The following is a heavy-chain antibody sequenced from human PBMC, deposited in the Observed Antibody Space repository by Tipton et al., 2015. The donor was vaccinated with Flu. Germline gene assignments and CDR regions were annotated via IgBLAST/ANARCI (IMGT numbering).Heavy chain of an antibody. CDR2: IYSGGST. J-gene: IGHJ4*02. D-gene: IGHD5-18*01. V-gene: IGHV3-53*01. CDR3: ARGPSPPGYRYGTGYS. Sequence: SLRLSCAASGFTVSSNYMSWVRQAPGKGLEWVSVIYSGGSTYCADPVKGRFTISRDNSKNTLYLQMNSLRAEDTAVYYCARGPSPPGYRYGTGYSWGQGTLVTVSS. CDR1: GFTVSSNY.